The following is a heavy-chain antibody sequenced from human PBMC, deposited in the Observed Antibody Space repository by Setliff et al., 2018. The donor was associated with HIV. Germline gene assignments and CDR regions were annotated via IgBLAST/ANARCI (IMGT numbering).Heavy chain of an antibody. Sequence: SETLSLTCTVVGDSITTFNYYWGWIRQPPGKGLEWIGYIYYSGGTKYNPSLKSRVTISVDTSKNQFSLKLSSVTAADTAVYFCARVRNGYYFQRLDYYYMDVWGKGTTVTVS. D-gene: IGHD3-22*01. J-gene: IGHJ6*03. CDR2: IYYSGGT. V-gene: IGHV4-61*05. CDR3: ARVRNGYYFQRLDYYYMDV. CDR1: GDSITTFNYY.